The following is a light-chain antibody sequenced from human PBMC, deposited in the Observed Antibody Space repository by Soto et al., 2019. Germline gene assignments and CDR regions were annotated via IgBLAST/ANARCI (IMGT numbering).Light chain of an antibody. V-gene: IGKV3-15*01. CDR3: QQYNNWPPWT. Sequence: DIVLTQSPGTLSLSPGERATLYCRASQSVSSNLAWYQQKPGQAPRLLIYGASTRATGIPARFSGSGSGTEFTLTISSLQSEDFAVYYCQQYNNWPPWTFGQGTKVDI. J-gene: IGKJ1*01. CDR2: GAS. CDR1: QSVSSN.